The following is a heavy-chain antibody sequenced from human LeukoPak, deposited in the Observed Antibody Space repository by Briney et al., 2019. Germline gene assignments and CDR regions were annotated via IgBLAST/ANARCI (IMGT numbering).Heavy chain of an antibody. Sequence: GGSLRLSCAASGFTFSSYSMNWVRQAPGKGLEWVSSISSSSSYIYYADPVKGRFTISRDNAKNSLYLQMNSLRAEDTAVYYCASSGNGLRYFDWLLSFDYWGQGTLVTVSS. D-gene: IGHD3-9*01. CDR2: ISSSSSYI. J-gene: IGHJ4*02. CDR3: ASSGNGLRYFDWLLSFDY. CDR1: GFTFSSYS. V-gene: IGHV3-21*01.